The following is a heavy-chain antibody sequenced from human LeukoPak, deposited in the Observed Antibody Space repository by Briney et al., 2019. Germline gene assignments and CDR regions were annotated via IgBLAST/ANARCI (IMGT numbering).Heavy chain of an antibody. Sequence: PSETLSLTCTVSGGSISNYYWTWVRQPPGKGLEWVGYIYYSGSTNYNPSLRRRATISVDTSKKQFSLNLSSVTAADTALYYCARVATMVRGSNGMDVWGKGTTVTVSS. J-gene: IGHJ6*04. CDR1: GGSISNYY. CDR3: ARVATMVRGSNGMDV. CDR2: IYYSGST. D-gene: IGHD3-10*01. V-gene: IGHV4-59*01.